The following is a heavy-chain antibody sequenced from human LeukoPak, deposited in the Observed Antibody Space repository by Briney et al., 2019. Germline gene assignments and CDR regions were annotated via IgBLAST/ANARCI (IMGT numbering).Heavy chain of an antibody. J-gene: IGHJ4*01. V-gene: IGHV1-2*02. Sequence: ASVKVSCKASGYTFTDYYMHWLRQAPGQGLEWMGWINPNSGGTKYAQKFQGRVTMTRDTSISTAYMELSRLRSDDTAVYYCARMGEYSYIDYWGQGTLVTVSS. D-gene: IGHD5-18*01. CDR2: INPNSGGT. CDR3: ARMGEYSYIDY. CDR1: GYTFTDYY.